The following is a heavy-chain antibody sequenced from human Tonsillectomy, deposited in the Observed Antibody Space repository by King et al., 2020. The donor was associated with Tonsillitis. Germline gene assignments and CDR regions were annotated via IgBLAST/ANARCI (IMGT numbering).Heavy chain of an antibody. D-gene: IGHD3-16*01. CDR1: GGSFSGYY. Sequence: VQLQQWVAGLLQPSETLSLTCAVYGGSFSGYYWSCIRHSPGKVLDWIGEINHSVRHNYNPSLNSRVPISVDTSKNHFSLEQSSVTAADTAVYYCARGGYTYAYRNDAFDIWGQGTMVTVSS. V-gene: IGHV4-34*01. J-gene: IGHJ3*02. CDR3: ARGGYTYAYRNDAFDI. CDR2: INHSVRH.